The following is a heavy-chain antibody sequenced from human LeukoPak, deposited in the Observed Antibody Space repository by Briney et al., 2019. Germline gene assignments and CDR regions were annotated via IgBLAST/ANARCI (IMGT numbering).Heavy chain of an antibody. V-gene: IGHV1-8*01. CDR1: GYTFTSYA. Sequence: ASVKVSCKASGYTFTSYAINWVRQATGQGLERMGWMNPNSGNTGYAQKFQGRVTMTRNTSISTAYMELSSLRSEDTAVYYCASQVTSRIAAAPYVDWFDPWGQGTLVTVSS. CDR2: MNPNSGNT. D-gene: IGHD6-13*01. CDR3: ASQVTSRIAAAPYVDWFDP. J-gene: IGHJ5*02.